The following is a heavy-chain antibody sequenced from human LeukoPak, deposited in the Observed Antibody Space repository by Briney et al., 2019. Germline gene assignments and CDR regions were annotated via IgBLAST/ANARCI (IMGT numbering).Heavy chain of an antibody. D-gene: IGHD3-22*01. CDR3: ARGPRGYYDSSGYSCHYYYYYMDV. J-gene: IGHJ6*03. CDR2: INHSGST. V-gene: IGHV4-34*01. CDR1: GGSFSGYY. Sequence: SETLSLTCAVYGGSFSGYYWSWIRQPPGKGLEWIGEINHSGSTNYNPSLKSRVTISVDTSKNQFSLKLSSVTAADTAMCCCARGPRGYYDSSGYSCHYYYYYMDVWGKGTMVTVSS.